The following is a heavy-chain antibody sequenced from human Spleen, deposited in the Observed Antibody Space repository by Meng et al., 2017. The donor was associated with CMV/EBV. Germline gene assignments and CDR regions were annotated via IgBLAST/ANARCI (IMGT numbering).Heavy chain of an antibody. J-gene: IGHJ3*02. D-gene: IGHD2-2*02. Sequence: GESLKISCAASGFTASDNYMNWVRQAPGKGLEWVSIIYSGGSTYYADSVKGRFTISRDNSKNTLYLQMNSLRAEDTAVYYCAKGIVVVPAAIPDDAFDIWGQGTMVTVSS. V-gene: IGHV3-53*01. CDR2: IYSGGST. CDR3: AKGIVVVPAAIPDDAFDI. CDR1: GFTASDNY.